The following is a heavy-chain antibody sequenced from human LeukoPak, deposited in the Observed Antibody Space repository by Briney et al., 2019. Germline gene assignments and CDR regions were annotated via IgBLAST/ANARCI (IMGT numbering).Heavy chain of an antibody. V-gene: IGHV3-30*18. CDR2: ISYDGSNK. J-gene: IGHJ4*02. Sequence: GGSLRLSCAASGFTFSSYGMYWVRQAPGKGLEWVAVISYDGSNKYYADSVKGRFTISRDNSKNTLYLQMNSLRAEDTAVYYCAKDEAAAGTNYFDYRGQGTLVTVSS. D-gene: IGHD6-13*01. CDR1: GFTFSSYG. CDR3: AKDEAAAGTNYFDY.